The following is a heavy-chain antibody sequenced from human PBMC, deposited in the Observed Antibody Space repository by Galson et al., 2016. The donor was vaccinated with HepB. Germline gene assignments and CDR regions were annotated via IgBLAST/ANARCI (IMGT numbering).Heavy chain of an antibody. Sequence: SLRLSCAASGFAFSSYAVNWVRQAPGKGPEWIASISLSGSTTHYADSVKGRFTTSRDNSKNTVYLEMNSLRVDDTAMYYCVKPHTSGWLTAFDHWGQGNLVTVSS. D-gene: IGHD6-19*01. J-gene: IGHJ4*02. CDR2: ISLSGSTT. CDR3: VKPHTSGWLTAFDH. CDR1: GFAFSSYA. V-gene: IGHV3-23*01.